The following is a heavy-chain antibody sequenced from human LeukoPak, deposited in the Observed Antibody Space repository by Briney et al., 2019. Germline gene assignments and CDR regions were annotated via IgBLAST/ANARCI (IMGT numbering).Heavy chain of an antibody. Sequence: PSETLSLTCAVYGGSFSGYYWSWIRQPPGKGLEWIGEINHSGSTNYNPSLKSRVTISVDTSKNQFSLKLSSVTAADTAVYYCARGIGYSSSWYERTLRYFDYWGQGTLVTVSS. D-gene: IGHD6-13*01. J-gene: IGHJ4*02. CDR1: GGSFSGYY. CDR2: INHSGST. V-gene: IGHV4-34*01. CDR3: ARGIGYSSSWYERTLRYFDY.